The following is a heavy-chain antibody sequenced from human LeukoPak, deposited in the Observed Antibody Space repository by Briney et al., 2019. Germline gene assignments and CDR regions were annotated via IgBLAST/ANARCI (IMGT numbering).Heavy chain of an antibody. CDR1: GGSFSGYY. Sequence: SETLSLTCAVYGGSFSGYYWSRIRQPPGKGLEWIGEINHSGSTNYNPSLKSRVTISVDTSKNQFSLKLSSVTAADTAVYYCARGLDRGRVEAKLFGWLYTGQNWFAPGGQGTLVTVSS. CDR2: INHSGST. CDR3: ARGLDRGRVEAKLFGWLYTGQNWFAP. D-gene: IGHD1-26*01. J-gene: IGHJ5*02. V-gene: IGHV4-34*01.